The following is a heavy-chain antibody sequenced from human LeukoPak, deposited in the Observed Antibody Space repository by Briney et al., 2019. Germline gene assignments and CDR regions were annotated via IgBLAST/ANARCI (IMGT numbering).Heavy chain of an antibody. CDR2: IYHSGTT. J-gene: IGHJ4*02. D-gene: IGHD4-17*01. CDR1: GVSIFSSHW. V-gene: IGHV4-4*02. Sequence: PSETLSLTCTMSGVSIFSSHWWSWARQPPGKGLEWIGEIYHSGTTNYNPSLRSRVTMSVDESKKHFSLMLSSVTAADTAVYYCATYFYGDYASYYFDQWGQGTLVTVSS. CDR3: ATYFYGDYASYYFDQ.